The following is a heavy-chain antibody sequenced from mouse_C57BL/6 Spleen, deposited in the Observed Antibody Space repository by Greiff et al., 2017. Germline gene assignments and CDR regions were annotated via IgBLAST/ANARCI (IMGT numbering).Heavy chain of an antibody. D-gene: IGHD1-1*01. V-gene: IGHV1-82*01. CDR3: ASDYYGSSLDY. J-gene: IGHJ2*01. CDR1: GYAFSSSW. CDR2: IYPGDGDT. Sequence: VQVVESGPELVKPGASVKISCKASGYAFSSSWMNWVKQRPGQGLEWIGRIYPGDGDTNYNGKFKGKATLTTDKSSSTAYMQLSSLTSEDSAVYFCASDYYGSSLDYWGQGTTLTVSS.